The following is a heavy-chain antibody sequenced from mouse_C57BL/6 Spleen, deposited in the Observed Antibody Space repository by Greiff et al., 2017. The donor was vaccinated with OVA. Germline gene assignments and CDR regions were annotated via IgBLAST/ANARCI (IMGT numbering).Heavy chain of an antibody. CDR1: GYTFTSYW. CDR3: ARLGYGSSPLDY. CDR2: IHPNSGST. J-gene: IGHJ2*01. Sequence: QVHVKQPGAELVKPGASVKLSCKASGYTFTSYWMHWVKQRPGQGLEWIGMIHPNSGSTNYNEKFKSKATLTVDKSSSTAYMQLSSLTSEDSAVYYCARLGYGSSPLDYWGQGTTLTVSS. D-gene: IGHD1-1*01. V-gene: IGHV1-64*01.